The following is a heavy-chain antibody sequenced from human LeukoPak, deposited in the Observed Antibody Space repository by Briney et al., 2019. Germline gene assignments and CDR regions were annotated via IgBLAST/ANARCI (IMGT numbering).Heavy chain of an antibody. Sequence: SGGSLRLSCAASGFTFSSYAITWVRQAPGKGLKWVSVISAGGSAFYADSVQGRFTISRDNSKNTLYLQMNSLRAEDTAVYYCAKDTAMVGYFDYWGQGTLVTVSS. CDR2: ISAGGSA. J-gene: IGHJ4*03. CDR3: AKDTAMVGYFDY. D-gene: IGHD5-18*01. V-gene: IGHV3-23*01. CDR1: GFTFSSYA.